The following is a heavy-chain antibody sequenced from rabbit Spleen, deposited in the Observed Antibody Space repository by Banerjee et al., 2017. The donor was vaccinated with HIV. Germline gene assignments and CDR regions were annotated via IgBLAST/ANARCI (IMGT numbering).Heavy chain of an antibody. D-gene: IGHD1-1*01. V-gene: IGHV1S40*01. CDR3: ARDSATSFSSYGMDL. CDR1: GFSFTSSDY. CDR2: IAGSSSGFT. Sequence: QSLEESGGGLVKPGASLTLTCKASGFSFTSSDYICWVRQAPGKGLEWISCIAGSSSGFTYSATWAKGRFTISKTSSTTVTLQMTSLTVADTATYFCARDSATSFSSYGMDLWGQGTLVTVS. J-gene: IGHJ6*01.